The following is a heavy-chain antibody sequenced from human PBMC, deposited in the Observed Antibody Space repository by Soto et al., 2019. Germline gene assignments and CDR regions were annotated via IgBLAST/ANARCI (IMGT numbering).Heavy chain of an antibody. CDR1: GFTFSSYG. CDR2: ISYDGSNK. Sequence: PGGSLRLSCAASGFTFSSYGMHWVRQAPGKGLEWVAVISYDGSNKYYADSVKGRFTISRDNSKNTLYLQMNSLRAEDTAVYYCAKDKEYYYDSSGAFDIWGQGTMVTVSS. D-gene: IGHD3-22*01. V-gene: IGHV3-30*18. J-gene: IGHJ3*02. CDR3: AKDKEYYYDSSGAFDI.